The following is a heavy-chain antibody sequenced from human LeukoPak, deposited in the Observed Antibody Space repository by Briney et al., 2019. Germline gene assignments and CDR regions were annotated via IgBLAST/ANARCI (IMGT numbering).Heavy chain of an antibody. D-gene: IGHD1-26*01. V-gene: IGHV4-59*01. CDR2: IYYSGSS. CDR3: ARGALGGHPVDY. Sequence: SETLSLTCTVSGDSISSSFWNWIRQPPGQRLEWIGNIYYSGSSNYNPALKSRVTFSVDTTKNQVSLKLSSATAADTAVYYCARGALGGHPVDYWGQGTLVIVSS. CDR1: GDSISSSF. J-gene: IGHJ4*02.